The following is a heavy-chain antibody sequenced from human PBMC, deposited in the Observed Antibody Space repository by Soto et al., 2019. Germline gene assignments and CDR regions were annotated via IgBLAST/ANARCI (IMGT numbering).Heavy chain of an antibody. D-gene: IGHD5-18*01. CDR2: IYYSGST. CDR1: GGSISSSSYY. J-gene: IGHJ4*02. CDR3: ARAAKTAMAGFDY. V-gene: IGHV4-39*07. Sequence: PSETLSLTCTVSGGSISSSSYYWGWIRQPPGKGLEWIGSIYYSGSTYYNPSLKSRVTISVYTSKNQFSLKLSSVTAADTAVYYCARAAKTAMAGFDYWGQGTLVTV.